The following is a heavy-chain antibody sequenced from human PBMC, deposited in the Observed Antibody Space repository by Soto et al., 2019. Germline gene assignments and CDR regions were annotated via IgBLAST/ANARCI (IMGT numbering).Heavy chain of an antibody. CDR2: IYYSGST. CDR3: ARQRDGYNYRSFDY. Sequence: QVQLQESGPGLVKPSQTLSLTCTISGGSISSGGYYWSWIRQHPGKGLEWIGYIYYSGSTYYNPSLKRRVTISVDTSKNQSSLKLRFVTAADTAVYYCARQRDGYNYRSFDYWGQGTLVTVSS. V-gene: IGHV4-31*03. J-gene: IGHJ4*02. CDR1: GGSISSGGYY. D-gene: IGHD5-12*01.